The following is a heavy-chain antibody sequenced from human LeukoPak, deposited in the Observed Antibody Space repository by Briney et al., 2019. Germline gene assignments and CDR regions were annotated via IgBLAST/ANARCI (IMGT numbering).Heavy chain of an antibody. V-gene: IGHV3-23*01. D-gene: IGHD3-9*01. CDR1: GFTFSSYA. CDR2: ISGGGGST. CDR3: AKFYDILTGYFDY. J-gene: IGHJ4*02. Sequence: GGSLRLSCAASGFTFSSYAMTWVRQSPAKGLEWVSAISGGGGSTYYAYYTDSVKGRFTVSRDNSKNTLYLQMNSLRGEDTAVYYCAKFYDILTGYFDYWGQGTLVTVSS.